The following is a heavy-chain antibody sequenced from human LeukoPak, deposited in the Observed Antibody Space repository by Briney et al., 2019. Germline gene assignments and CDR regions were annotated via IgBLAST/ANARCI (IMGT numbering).Heavy chain of an antibody. D-gene: IGHD3-9*01. Sequence: GGSLRLSCAASGFTFSSYEMNWVRQAPGKGLEWVSYISSSGSTIYYADSVKGRFTISRDNAKNSLYLQMNSLRAEDTAVYYCASFLTGSPYYYYYGMDVWGQGTLVTVSS. V-gene: IGHV3-48*03. J-gene: IGHJ6*02. CDR3: ASFLTGSPYYYYYGMDV. CDR2: ISSSGSTI. CDR1: GFTFSSYE.